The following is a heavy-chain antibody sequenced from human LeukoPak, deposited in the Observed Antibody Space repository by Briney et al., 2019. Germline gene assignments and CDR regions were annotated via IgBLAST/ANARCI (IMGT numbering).Heavy chain of an antibody. J-gene: IGHJ3*02. CDR2: IHTGGTI. V-gene: IGHV3-53*01. CDR1: GFTFSSYG. D-gene: IGHD1-1*01. Sequence: GRSLRLSCAASGFTFSSYGIHWVRQAPGKGLEWVSIIHTGGTIYYADSVKGRFTISRDISKNMLFLQMNSLRAEDTAVYYCARVLAGSAFDIWGQGTMVIVSS. CDR3: ARVLAGSAFDI.